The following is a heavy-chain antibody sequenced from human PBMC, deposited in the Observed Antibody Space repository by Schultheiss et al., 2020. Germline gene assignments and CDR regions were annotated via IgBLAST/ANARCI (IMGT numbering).Heavy chain of an antibody. Sequence: SETLSLTCTVSGGSISNYYWSWIRQPAGKGLEWIGRIYTSGSTNYNPSLKSRVTMSVDRSKNQFSLKLSSVTAADTAVYYCARQLWFGDAYNWFDPWGQGTLVTFSS. V-gene: IGHV4-4*07. J-gene: IGHJ5*02. D-gene: IGHD3-10*01. CDR2: IYTSGST. CDR3: ARQLWFGDAYNWFDP. CDR1: GGSISNYY.